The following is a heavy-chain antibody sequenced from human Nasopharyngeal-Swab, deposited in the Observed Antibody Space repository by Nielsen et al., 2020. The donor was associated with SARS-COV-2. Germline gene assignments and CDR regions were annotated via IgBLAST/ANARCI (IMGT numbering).Heavy chain of an antibody. J-gene: IGHJ5*02. Sequence: GESLKISCAASGFTLSSYAMHWVRQAPGKGLEWVAVISHDETNKYYADSVKGRFSVSRDNSKNTVYLQMSSLRSEDTAIYYCVRDSRKYCRNIDCYMGNWFDPWGQGTLVTVSS. V-gene: IGHV3-30-3*01. D-gene: IGHD2-21*02. CDR3: VRDSRKYCRNIDCYMGNWFDP. CDR2: ISHDETNK. CDR1: GFTLSSYA.